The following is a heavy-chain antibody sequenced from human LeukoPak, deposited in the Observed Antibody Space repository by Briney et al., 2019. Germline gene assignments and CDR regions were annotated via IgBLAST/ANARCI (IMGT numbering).Heavy chain of an antibody. V-gene: IGHV3-53*01. J-gene: IGHJ4*02. Sequence: GGSLRLSCAASGFTFSSYSMNWVRQAPGKGLEWVSVIYSGGGTYYADSVKGRFTISRDNSNNTLYLQMDSLRAEDTAVYYCARGPDGYRYWGQGTLVTVSS. D-gene: IGHD3-16*02. CDR2: IYSGGGT. CDR1: GFTFSSYS. CDR3: ARGPDGYRY.